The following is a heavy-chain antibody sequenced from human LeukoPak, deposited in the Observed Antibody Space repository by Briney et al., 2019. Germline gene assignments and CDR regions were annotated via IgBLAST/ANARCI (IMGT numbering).Heavy chain of an antibody. D-gene: IGHD2-15*01. Sequence: KASETLSLTCTVSDGSISSYYWSWIRQPPGKGLEWIGRIYTSGSTNYNPSLKSRVTMSVDTSKNQFSLKLSSVTAADTAVYYCARDAQLTRVVAATYYYYYYMDVWGKGTTVTVSS. J-gene: IGHJ6*03. CDR1: DGSISSYY. V-gene: IGHV4-4*07. CDR3: ARDAQLTRVVAATYYYYYYMDV. CDR2: IYTSGST.